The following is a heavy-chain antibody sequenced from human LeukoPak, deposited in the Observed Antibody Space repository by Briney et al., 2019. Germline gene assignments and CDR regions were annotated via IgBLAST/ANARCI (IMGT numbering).Heavy chain of an antibody. CDR3: ARKSYYYDSSGYLPYWYFDL. Sequence: SETLSLTCTVSGGSISSGGYYWRWIRQHPGKGLEWIGYFHYSGSTYYNPSLKNRVTISVDTCKNQFSVKLSSVTAADTAMYYCARKSYYYDSSGYLPYWYFDLWGRGALVTVSS. J-gene: IGHJ2*01. V-gene: IGHV4-31*03. D-gene: IGHD3-22*01. CDR2: FHYSGST. CDR1: GGSISSGGYY.